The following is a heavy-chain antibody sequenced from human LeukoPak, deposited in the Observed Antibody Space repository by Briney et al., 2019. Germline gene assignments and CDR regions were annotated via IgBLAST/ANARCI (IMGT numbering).Heavy chain of an antibody. CDR3: ARPSQFRMITFGGVTGGHFDY. Sequence: SETLSLTCAVRGGSFSVYYCSWIRQPPGKGLEWIGKVNHSGSTNYNPSLKSRVTISVGTSKNQFSLRLNSVTAADTAVYYCARPSQFRMITFGGVTGGHFDYWGQGTLVTVSS. CDR2: VNHSGST. CDR1: GGSFSVYY. J-gene: IGHJ4*02. V-gene: IGHV4-34*01. D-gene: IGHD3-16*01.